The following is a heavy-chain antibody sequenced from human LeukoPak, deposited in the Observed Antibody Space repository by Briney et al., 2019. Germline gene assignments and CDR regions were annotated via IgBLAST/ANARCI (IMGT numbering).Heavy chain of an antibody. CDR2: IYPGDSDT. CDR1: GYSFTSYW. CDR3: ARLGGLGYCSSTSCYRRGDFDY. J-gene: IGHJ4*02. Sequence: GESLKISCKGSGYSFTSYWIGWVRQMPGKGLEWMGIIYPGDSDTRYSPSFQGQVTISADKSISTAYLQWSSLKASDTAMYYCARLGGLGYCSSTSCYRRGDFDYWGREPWSPSPQ. V-gene: IGHV5-51*01. D-gene: IGHD2-2*02.